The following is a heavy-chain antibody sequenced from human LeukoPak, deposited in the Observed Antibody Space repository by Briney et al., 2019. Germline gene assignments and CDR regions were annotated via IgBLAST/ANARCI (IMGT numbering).Heavy chain of an antibody. J-gene: IGHJ5*02. Sequence: GASVKVSCKASGGTFSSYAISWVRQAPGQGLEWMGGIIPIFGTANYAQKFQGRVTITTDESTSTAYMELSSLRSEDTAVYYCARSGRRYDILTGYNWFDPWGLGTLVTVSS. CDR2: IIPIFGTA. V-gene: IGHV1-69*05. CDR1: GGTFSSYA. D-gene: IGHD3-9*01. CDR3: ARSGRRYDILTGYNWFDP.